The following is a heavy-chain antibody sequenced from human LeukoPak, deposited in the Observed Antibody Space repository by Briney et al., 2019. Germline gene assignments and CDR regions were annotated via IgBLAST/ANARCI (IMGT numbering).Heavy chain of an antibody. D-gene: IGHD5-12*01. J-gene: IGHJ4*02. V-gene: IGHV4-39*07. CDR3: ARGPGYSGYGTLHY. CDR1: GGSISSSSYY. Sequence: PSETLSLTCTVSGGSISSSSYYWVWIRQPPGKGLELIGSIYYSGSTYYNPSLKSRVTISVDPSKNQFSLKLSSVTAADTAVYYCARGPGYSGYGTLHYWGQGTLVTVSS. CDR2: IYYSGST.